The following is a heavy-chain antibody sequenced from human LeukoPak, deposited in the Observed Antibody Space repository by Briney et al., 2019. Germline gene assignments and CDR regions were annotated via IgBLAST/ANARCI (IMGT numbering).Heavy chain of an antibody. CDR2: IYFSGNT. Sequence: PSETLSLTCTISSGSIDNYYWSWIRQPAGKGLEWIGQIYFSGNTNYNPSLKSRVTISVDRSKNQFSLKLSSVTAADTAVYYCAGHFGSENHNFDHGGEEPLATVPS. CDR3: AGHFGSENHNFDH. D-gene: IGHD3-3*02. V-gene: IGHV4-59*01. J-gene: IGHJ4*02. CDR1: SGSIDNYY.